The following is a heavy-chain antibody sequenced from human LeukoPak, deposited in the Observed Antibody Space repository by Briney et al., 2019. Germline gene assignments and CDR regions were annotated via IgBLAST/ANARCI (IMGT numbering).Heavy chain of an antibody. D-gene: IGHD1-1*01. J-gene: IGHJ6*02. CDR2: TYYRSKWYS. CDR3: AWTRTTGTTRYFYYVLDV. V-gene: IGHV6-1*01. CDR1: GDSLSSNSAA. Sequence: SQTLSLTCALSGDSLSSNSAAWNWIRQSPSRGLEWLGRTYYRSKWYSDYAVSVRSRVTISPDTSKNQFSLQLSSVTPEDTGVYYCAWTRTTGTTRYFYYVLDVWGQGTTVTVSS.